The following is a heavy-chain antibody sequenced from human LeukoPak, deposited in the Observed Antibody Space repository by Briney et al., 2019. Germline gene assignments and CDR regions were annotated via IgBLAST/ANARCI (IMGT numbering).Heavy chain of an antibody. D-gene: IGHD5-24*01. CDR3: ASGAWATRLNS. J-gene: IGHJ4*02. CDR2: IFDGKTI. Sequence: SETLSLTCAVYGESLNDYYWSWIRQSPGKGLEWIGDIFDGKTINYNPSLKSRVTISAVTSSQQFSLNLKSVTAADTAVYFCASGAWATRLNSWAQGALVIVSS. V-gene: IGHV4-34*12. CDR1: GESLNDYY.